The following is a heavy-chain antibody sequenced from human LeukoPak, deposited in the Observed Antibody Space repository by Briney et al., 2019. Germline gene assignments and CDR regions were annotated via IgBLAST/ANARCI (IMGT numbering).Heavy chain of an antibody. CDR3: ARTQRRSYYYGMDV. J-gene: IGHJ6*02. V-gene: IGHV1-3*01. CDR1: GYTFTSYA. D-gene: IGHD4-17*01. CDR2: INAGNGNT. Sequence: ASVKVSCTASGYTFTSYAMHWVRQAPGQRLEWMGWINAGNGNTKYSQKFQGRVTITRDTSASTAYMELSSLRSEDTAVYYCARTQRRSYYYGMDVWGQGTTVTVSS.